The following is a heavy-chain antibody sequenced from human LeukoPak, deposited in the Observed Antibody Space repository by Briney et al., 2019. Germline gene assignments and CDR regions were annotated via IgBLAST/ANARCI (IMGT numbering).Heavy chain of an antibody. CDR1: GFTFSSSA. V-gene: IGHV3-23*01. Sequence: PGGSLRLSCAASGFTFSSSAMSWVRQAPGKGLEWVSAFSGSGGNTYYADSVKGRFTISRDNSKNTLYLQMNSLRVEDTAVYHCAKGHGDYYFYYMDVWGKGTTVTISS. J-gene: IGHJ6*03. CDR2: FSGSGGNT. D-gene: IGHD2-8*01. CDR3: AKGHGDYYFYYMDV.